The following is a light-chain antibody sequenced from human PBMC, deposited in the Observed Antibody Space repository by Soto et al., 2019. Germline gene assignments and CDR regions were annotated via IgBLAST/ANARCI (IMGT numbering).Light chain of an antibody. CDR3: QQYGSSHET. V-gene: IGKV3-20*01. J-gene: IGKJ4*01. Sequence: EMVLTQSPGTLSLSPGERATLSCRASQSVSSSYLAWYQKKPGQAPRLLISGASSRATGIPNRFSGSGSGTDFTLTISRLEPEDFAVYYCQQYGSSHETFGGGTKVEIK. CDR1: QSVSSSY. CDR2: GAS.